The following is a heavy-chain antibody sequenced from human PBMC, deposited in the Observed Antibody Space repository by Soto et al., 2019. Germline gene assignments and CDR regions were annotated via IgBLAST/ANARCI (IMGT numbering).Heavy chain of an antibody. J-gene: IGHJ3*02. CDR1: GGSFSGYY. CDR3: ARGWTYGGDDAFDI. CDR2: INHSGST. V-gene: IGHV4-34*01. D-gene: IGHD4-17*01. Sequence: SETLSLTCAVYGGSFSGYYWSWIRQPPGKGLEWIGEINHSGSTNYNPSLKSRVTISVDTSKNQFSLKLSSVTAADTAVYYCARGWTYGGDDAFDIWGQGTMVT.